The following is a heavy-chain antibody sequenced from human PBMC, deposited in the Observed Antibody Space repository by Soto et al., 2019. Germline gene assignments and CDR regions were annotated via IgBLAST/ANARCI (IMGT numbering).Heavy chain of an antibody. CDR2: IYSSGGT. V-gene: IGHV3-53*01. CDR3: ARDPPGIAASGSYN. D-gene: IGHD6-13*01. CDR1: GFTVSNNY. J-gene: IGHJ4*02. Sequence: DVQLEESGGGLIQPGGSLGLSCAVSGFTVSNNYMTWVRQAPGKGLEWVSLIYSSGGTKYADSVRGRFTISRDNSKNTLYLQMNSLKVEDTAVYYCARDPPGIAASGSYNWGQGTLVTVSS.